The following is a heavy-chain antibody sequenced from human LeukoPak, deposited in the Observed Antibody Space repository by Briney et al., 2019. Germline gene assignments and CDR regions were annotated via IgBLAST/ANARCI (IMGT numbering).Heavy chain of an antibody. J-gene: IGHJ3*02. V-gene: IGHV5-10-1*01. CDR2: IDPSDSYT. D-gene: IGHD6-19*01. CDR1: GSIFTSYW. Sequence: GASLKISCKGSGSIFTSYWISWVRQMPGKGLEWMGRIDPSDSYTNYSPSFQGHVTISADKSISTAYLQWSSLKASDTAMYYCARPYSSYAFDIWGQGTMVTVSS. CDR3: ARPYSSYAFDI.